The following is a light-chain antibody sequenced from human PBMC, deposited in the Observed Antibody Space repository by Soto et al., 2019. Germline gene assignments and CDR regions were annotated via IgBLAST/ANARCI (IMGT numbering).Light chain of an antibody. CDR1: QGISNY. J-gene: IGKJ3*01. Sequence: DIQMTQSPSSLSASVGDRVIITCRATQGISNYLAWYQQKPGRIPKLLIYGASTLQSGVPSRFSGSGSGTDFTLTISSLQPEDVATYYCQRYSSVPFTFGPGTNVEIK. CDR2: GAS. CDR3: QRYSSVPFT. V-gene: IGKV1-27*01.